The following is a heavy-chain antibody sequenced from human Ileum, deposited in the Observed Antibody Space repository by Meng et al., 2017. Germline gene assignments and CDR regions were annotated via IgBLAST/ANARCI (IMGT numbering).Heavy chain of an antibody. D-gene: IGHD3-10*01. V-gene: IGHV4-4*02. CDR3: ARDSPGELAPTYY. CDR1: VGSISGGTC. Sequence: LPEAGPGGGGPWGALSPASLVPVGSISGGTCWSWVRQPPRKGPGWIGESYHNVCTNYNPSLKRRVTISVNKSKNPSSLKLSSVTAADTAVYYCARDSPGELAPTYYWGQGTLVTVSS. J-gene: IGHJ4*02. CDR2: SYHNVCT.